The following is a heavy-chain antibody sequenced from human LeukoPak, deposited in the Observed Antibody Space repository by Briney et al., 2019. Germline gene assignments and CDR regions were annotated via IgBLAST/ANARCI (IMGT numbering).Heavy chain of an antibody. CDR1: GFTFTSSA. Sequence: SVKVSCKASGFTFTSSAVQWVRQARGQRLEWIGWIVVGSGNTNYAQKFQERVTITRDMSTSTAYMQLSSLRAEDTAVSYCAAGASGDYQNYFDYWGQGTLVTVSS. CDR2: IVVGSGNT. V-gene: IGHV1-58*01. J-gene: IGHJ4*02. CDR3: AAGASGDYQNYFDY. D-gene: IGHD4-17*01.